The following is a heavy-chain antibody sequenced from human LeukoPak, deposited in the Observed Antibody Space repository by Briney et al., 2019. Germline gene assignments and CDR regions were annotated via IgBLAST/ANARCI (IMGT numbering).Heavy chain of an antibody. J-gene: IGHJ4*02. CDR3: AREADTTLVSPFGY. CDR1: GFIFSDYS. V-gene: IGHV3-11*01. D-gene: IGHD5-18*01. CDR2: IGGTGGTI. Sequence: GGSLRLSCAASGFIFSDYSMSWIRQAPGKGLEWISYIGGTGGTIYYADSLEGRFTVSRDNARNSVYLQIDNLSAEDSAVYYCAREADTTLVSPFGYWGQGTLVTVSS.